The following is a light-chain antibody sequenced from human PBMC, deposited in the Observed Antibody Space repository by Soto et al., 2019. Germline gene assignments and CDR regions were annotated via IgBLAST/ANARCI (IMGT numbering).Light chain of an antibody. CDR2: KAS. CDR1: QNIDNL. V-gene: IGKV1-5*03. Sequence: DIQMTQSPSTLSASVGDRVTITCRASQNIDNLLAWYQQKPGRVPTLLIYKASTLQTGVPSRFSGSGSGTEFTLTISSLQPDDSASHYCQQYNSFCTFGQGTKLEIK. J-gene: IGKJ2*02. CDR3: QQYNSFCT.